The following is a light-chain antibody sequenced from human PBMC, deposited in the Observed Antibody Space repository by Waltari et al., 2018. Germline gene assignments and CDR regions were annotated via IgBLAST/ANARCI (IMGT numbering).Light chain of an antibody. J-gene: IGKJ4*01. CDR1: QSVLYSSNNKND. Sequence: DIVMTQSPDSLAVSLGERATINCKSSQSVLYSSNNKNDLAWYQQKPGQPPQLLIYWAATRGSGVPDRFSGSGSETDFTLTISSLQAEDVAVYYCQQYYSTSPLTFGGGTKVEIK. V-gene: IGKV4-1*01. CDR2: WAA. CDR3: QQYYSTSPLT.